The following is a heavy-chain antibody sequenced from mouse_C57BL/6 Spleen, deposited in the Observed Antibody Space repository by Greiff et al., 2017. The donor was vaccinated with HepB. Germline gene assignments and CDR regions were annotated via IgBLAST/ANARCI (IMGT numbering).Heavy chain of an antibody. V-gene: IGHV1-53*01. D-gene: IGHD1-1*01. Sequence: QVHVKQPGTELVKPGASVKLSCKASGYTFTSYWMHWVKQRPGQGLEWIGNINPSNGGTNYNEKFKSKATLTVDKSSSTAYMQLSSLTSEDSAVYYCARESTVVANAMDYWGQGTSVTVSS. CDR3: ARESTVVANAMDY. CDR1: GYTFTSYW. CDR2: INPSNGGT. J-gene: IGHJ4*01.